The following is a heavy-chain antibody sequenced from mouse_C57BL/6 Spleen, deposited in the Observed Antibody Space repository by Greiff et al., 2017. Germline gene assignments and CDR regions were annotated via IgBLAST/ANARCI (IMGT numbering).Heavy chain of an antibody. V-gene: IGHV1-18*01. D-gene: IGHD3-2*02. Sequence: VQLQQSGPELVKPGASVKIPCKASGYTFTDYNMDWVKQSHGKSLEWIGDINPNNGGTIYNQKFKGKATLTVDKSSSTAYMELRSLTYEDTAVYYCARSQGQLRPAWFAYWGQGTLVTVSA. CDR2: INPNNGGT. CDR1: GYTFTDYN. CDR3: ARSQGQLRPAWFAY. J-gene: IGHJ3*01.